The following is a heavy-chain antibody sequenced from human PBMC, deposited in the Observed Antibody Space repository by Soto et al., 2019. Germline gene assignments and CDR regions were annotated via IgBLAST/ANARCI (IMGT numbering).Heavy chain of an antibody. CDR2: IIPIYGTA. V-gene: IGHV1-69*01. Sequence: QVQLVQSGAEVKKPGSSVKVSCKAPGGTFSSYAISWVRQAPGQGLEWMGGIIPIYGTANYAQKFQDRVTITADESTTTAHMELSSLRSEDTAVYYCARGGISSGYYDYWGQGTLVTVSS. J-gene: IGHJ4*02. CDR1: GGTFSSYA. CDR3: ARGGISSGYYDY. D-gene: IGHD3-22*01.